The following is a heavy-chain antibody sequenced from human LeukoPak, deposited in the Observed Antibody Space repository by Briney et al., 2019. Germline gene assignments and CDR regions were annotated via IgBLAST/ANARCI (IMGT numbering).Heavy chain of an antibody. CDR1: GFTFSNAW. D-gene: IGHD1-26*01. CDR3: AKGEWELI. V-gene: IGHV3-23*01. Sequence: PGGSLRLSCAASGFTFSNAWMSWVRQAPGKGLEWVSAISGSGGSTYYADSVKGRFTISRDNSKNTLYLQMNSLSAEDTAVYYCAKGEWELIWGQGTMVTVSS. J-gene: IGHJ3*02. CDR2: ISGSGGST.